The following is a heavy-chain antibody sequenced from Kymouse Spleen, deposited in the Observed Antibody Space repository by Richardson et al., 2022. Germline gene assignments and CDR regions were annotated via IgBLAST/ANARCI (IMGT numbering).Heavy chain of an antibody. V-gene: IGHV3-73*02. D-gene: IGHD6-13*01. Sequence: EVQLVESGGGLVQPGGSLKLSCAASGFTFSGSAMHWVRQASGKGLEWVGRIRSKANSYATAYAASVKGRFTISRDDSKNTAYLQMNSLKTEDTAVYYCTSSSSWFDYWGQGTLVTVSS. CDR3: TSSSSWFDY. CDR1: GFTFSGSA. CDR2: IRSKANSYAT. J-gene: IGHJ4*02.